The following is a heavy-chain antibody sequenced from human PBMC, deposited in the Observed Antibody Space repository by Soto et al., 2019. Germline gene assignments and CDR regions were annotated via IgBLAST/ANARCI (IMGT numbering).Heavy chain of an antibody. CDR3: ARDLGYCSGGSCSPTPYFDY. CDR2: VNAGNGNT. V-gene: IGHV1-3*01. D-gene: IGHD2-15*01. CDR1: GYTFTSYA. Sequence: QVQLVQSGAEVKKPGASVKVSCKASGYTFTSYAMHWVRQAPGQRHEWMGWVNAGNGNTRYSQKFQGRVTITRDTSASTAYMELSSLRSEDTAVYYCARDLGYCSGGSCSPTPYFDYWGQGTLVTVSS. J-gene: IGHJ4*02.